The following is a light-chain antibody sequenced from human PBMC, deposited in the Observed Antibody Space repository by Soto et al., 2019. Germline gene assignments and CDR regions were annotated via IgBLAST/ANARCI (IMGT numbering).Light chain of an antibody. CDR2: GAS. CDR1: QSIVNSY. CDR3: QQYGSSRPFT. J-gene: IGKJ3*01. V-gene: IGKV3-20*01. Sequence: ELALTQSPGTLSLSPGERATLSCRASQSIVNSYLAWYQQKPGQAPRLLIYGASSRATDIPDRFSGSGSGTDFTLTISRLEAEDFALYYCQQYGSSRPFTFGPGTKADIK.